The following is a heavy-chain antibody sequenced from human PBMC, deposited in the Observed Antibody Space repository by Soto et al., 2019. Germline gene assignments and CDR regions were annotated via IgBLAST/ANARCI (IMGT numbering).Heavy chain of an antibody. D-gene: IGHD1-7*01. V-gene: IGHV3-30*18. CDR3: AKDRSSLELSN. CDR2: ISYDGSNK. Sequence: GGSLRLSCAASGFTFSSYGMHWVRQAPGKGLEWVAVISYDGSNKYYADSVKGRFTISRDNSKNTLYLQMNSLRAEDTAVYYCAKDRSSLELSNWGQGTLVTVSS. J-gene: IGHJ4*02. CDR1: GFTFSSYG.